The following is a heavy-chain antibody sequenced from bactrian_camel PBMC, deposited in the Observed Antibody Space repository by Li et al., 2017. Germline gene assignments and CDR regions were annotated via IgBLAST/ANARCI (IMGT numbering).Heavy chain of an antibody. CDR3: ASGMTTVQALGVMISPNI. CDR2: IKGNSAIV. D-gene: IGHD3*01. CDR1: GFTFSRYG. V-gene: IGHV3S40*01. Sequence: VQLVESGGGLVQPGGSLRLSCSASGFTFSRYGMVWVRQAPGKGLEWVSSIKGNSAIVYYVDSVKGRFTVSRDNANNMAYLQLDSLKTEDTAMYYCASGMTTVQALGVMISPNIWGRGTQVTVS. J-gene: IGHJ4*01.